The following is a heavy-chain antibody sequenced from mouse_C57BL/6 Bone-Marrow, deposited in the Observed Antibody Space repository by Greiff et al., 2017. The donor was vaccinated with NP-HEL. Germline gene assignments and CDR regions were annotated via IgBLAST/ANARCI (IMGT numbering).Heavy chain of an antibody. V-gene: IGHV1-82*01. CDR3: ARSGAYCPYYFDY. J-gene: IGHJ2*01. Sequence: QVQLQQSGPELVKPGASVKISCKASGYAFSSSWMNWVKQRPGQGLEWIGRIYPGGGDTNYNGKFKGKATLTADKSSSTAYMQLSSLTSEDSAVYFCARSGAYCPYYFDYGGRGTTLTVSA. CDR2: IYPGGGDT. CDR1: GYAFSSSW. D-gene: IGHD1-1*01.